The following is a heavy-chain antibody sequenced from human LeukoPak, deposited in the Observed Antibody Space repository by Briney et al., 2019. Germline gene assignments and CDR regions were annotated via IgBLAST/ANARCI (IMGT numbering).Heavy chain of an antibody. CDR2: ISAYNGNT. J-gene: IGHJ4*02. CDR1: GYTFTSYG. CDR3: ARDFQIVATTSFDY. D-gene: IGHD5-12*01. V-gene: IGHV1-18*04. Sequence: ASVKVSCKASGYTFTSYGISWVRQAPGQGLEWMGWISAYNGNTNYAQKLQGRDTMTTDTSTSTAYMELRSLRSDDTAVYYCARDFQIVATTSFDYWGQGTLVTVSS.